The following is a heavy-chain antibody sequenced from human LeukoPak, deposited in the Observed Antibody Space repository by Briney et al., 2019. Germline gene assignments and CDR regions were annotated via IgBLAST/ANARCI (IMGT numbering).Heavy chain of an antibody. Sequence: SETLSLTCTVSGGSISSYYWSWIRQPPGKGLEWIGYIYYSGSTNYNPSLKSRVTISVDTSKNQFSLKLSSVTAADTAVYYCARSRITSTFDNWGQGTLVTVSS. CDR3: ARSRITSTFDN. J-gene: IGHJ4*02. CDR1: GGSISSYY. D-gene: IGHD1-14*01. V-gene: IGHV4-59*01. CDR2: IYYSGST.